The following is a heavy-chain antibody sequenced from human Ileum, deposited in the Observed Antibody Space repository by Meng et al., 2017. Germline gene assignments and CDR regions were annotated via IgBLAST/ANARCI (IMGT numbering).Heavy chain of an antibody. CDR3: ARDRFSSGSSNWFDP. CDR2: IYYSGTI. V-gene: IGHV4-31*03. D-gene: IGHD3-10*01. Sequence: QVHPQDSGPGLVKPSQTLSLTCTVSGVSISRGFYHWNWIRQHPGKGLEWIGSIYYSGTIYYNPSLKSRVTISLDTSKNQFSLNLSSVTAADTAVYYCARDRFSSGSSNWFDPWGQGTLVTVSS. J-gene: IGHJ5*02. CDR1: GVSISRGFYH.